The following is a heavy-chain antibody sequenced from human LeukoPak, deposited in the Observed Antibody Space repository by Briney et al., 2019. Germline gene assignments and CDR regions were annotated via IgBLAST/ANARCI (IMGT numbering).Heavy chain of an antibody. V-gene: IGHV3-21*01. Sequence: GGSLRLSCAAPGFTFSSYSMNWVRQAPGKGLEWVSSISSSSSYIYYADSVKGRFTISRDNAKNSLYLQMNSLRAEDTAVYYCARDAGYYYGSGSSSDYWGQGTLVTVSS. CDR1: GFTFSSYS. D-gene: IGHD3-10*01. CDR3: ARDAGYYYGSGSSSDY. J-gene: IGHJ4*02. CDR2: ISSSSSYI.